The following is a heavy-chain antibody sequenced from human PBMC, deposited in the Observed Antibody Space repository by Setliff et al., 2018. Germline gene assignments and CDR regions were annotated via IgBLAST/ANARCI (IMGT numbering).Heavy chain of an antibody. CDR3: TTDSYRPYYDFWSGFYT. D-gene: IGHD3-3*01. CDR2: IKSNSDGGTT. Sequence: GGSLRLSCAASGFTFSDAWMSWVRQAPGKGLEWVGRIKSNSDGGTTDYAAPVKGRFTISRNDSENTVFLQMNNLNTEDTAVYYCTTDSYRPYYDFWSGFYTWGQGALVTVSS. J-gene: IGHJ5*02. CDR1: GFTFSDAW. V-gene: IGHV3-15*01.